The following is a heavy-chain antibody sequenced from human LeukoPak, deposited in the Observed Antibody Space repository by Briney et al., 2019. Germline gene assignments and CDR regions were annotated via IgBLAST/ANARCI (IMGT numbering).Heavy chain of an antibody. CDR3: ARTLPGYYGMDV. Sequence: GGSLRLSCAASGFTFSSYSMNWVRQAPGKGLEWVSSISSSSSYIYYADSVKGRFTISRDNAKNSLYLQMNSLRAEDTAVYYCARTLPGYYGMDVWGQGTTVTVSS. CDR1: GFTFSSYS. J-gene: IGHJ6*02. V-gene: IGHV3-21*01. CDR2: ISSSSSYI.